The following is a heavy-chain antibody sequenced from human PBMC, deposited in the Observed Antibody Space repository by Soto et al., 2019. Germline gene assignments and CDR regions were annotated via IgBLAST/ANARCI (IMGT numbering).Heavy chain of an antibody. CDR2: IXYSGSX. CDR3: ARIDGIAEGWFDP. V-gene: IGHV4-59*08. J-gene: IGHJ5*02. CDR1: CGSIISYY. Sequence: XXTLSLTCTVSCGSIISYYWSWIRQPPGKGLEWIGYIXYSGSXNYNTYIKSRXXISVDKSXXQFYMKLSSVTAAETAVYYCARIDGIAEGWFDPWGQGTLVTVSS. D-gene: IGHD6-13*01.